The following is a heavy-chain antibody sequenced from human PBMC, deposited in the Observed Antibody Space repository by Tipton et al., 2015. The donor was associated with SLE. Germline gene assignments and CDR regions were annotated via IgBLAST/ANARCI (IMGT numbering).Heavy chain of an antibody. J-gene: IGHJ3*02. V-gene: IGHV4-4*07. CDR1: GGSIGSY. Sequence: LRLSCTVSGGSIGSYWSWIRQPAGKGLEWIERIYTSGSTNYNPSLKSRVTMSVDTSKNQFSLNLSAVTAAVTAVYYCARCFPGIFDAFDIWGQGTMVTFSS. D-gene: IGHD3-3*01. CDR3: ARCFPGIFDAFDI. CDR2: IYTSGST.